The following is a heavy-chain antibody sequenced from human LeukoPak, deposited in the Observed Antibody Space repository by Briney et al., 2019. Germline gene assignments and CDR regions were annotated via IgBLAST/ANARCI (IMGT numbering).Heavy chain of an antibody. CDR2: IYYSGST. CDR3: ARDRLNYYDSSGSHYFDY. Sequence: SETLSLTCTVSGGSVSSGSQYWSWIRQPPGKGLEWIGYIYYSGSTNYNPSLKSRVTISVDTSKNQFSLKLSSVTAADTAVYYCARDRLNYYDSSGSHYFDYWGQGTLVTVSS. CDR1: GGSVSSGSQY. V-gene: IGHV4-61*01. D-gene: IGHD3-22*01. J-gene: IGHJ4*02.